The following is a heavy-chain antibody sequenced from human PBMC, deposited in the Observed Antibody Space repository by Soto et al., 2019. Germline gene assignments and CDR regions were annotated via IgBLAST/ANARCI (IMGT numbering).Heavy chain of an antibody. J-gene: IGHJ4*02. Sequence: QVQLVQSGAEVKKPGASVKVSCKASGYTFTSYYMHWVRQAPGQGLEWMGIINPSGRSTSYAQKCQGRVTMTRDTSTSTVYMELSSLRSEDTAVYYCARSAGIAARRVDYWGQGTLVTVSS. D-gene: IGHD6-6*01. CDR1: GYTFTSYY. CDR3: ARSAGIAARRVDY. V-gene: IGHV1-46*01. CDR2: INPSGRST.